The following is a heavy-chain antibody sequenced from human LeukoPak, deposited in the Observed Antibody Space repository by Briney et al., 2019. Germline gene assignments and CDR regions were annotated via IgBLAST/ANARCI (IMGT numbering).Heavy chain of an antibody. CDR3: ARDSYDSSGYCYFDY. CDR2: IYYSGST. CDR1: GASISSYY. J-gene: IGHJ4*02. D-gene: IGHD3-22*01. Sequence: SETLSLTCTVSGASISSYYWSWIRQPPGKGLEWIGYIYYSGSTNYNPSLKSRVTISVDTSKNQFSLKLSSVTAADTAMYYCARDSYDSSGYCYFDYWGQGTLVTVSS. V-gene: IGHV4-59*01.